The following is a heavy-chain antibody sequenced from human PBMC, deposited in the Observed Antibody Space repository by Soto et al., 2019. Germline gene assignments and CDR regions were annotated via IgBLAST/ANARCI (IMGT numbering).Heavy chain of an antibody. CDR2: INPNSGGT. CDR1: RYTFTGYY. D-gene: IGHD3-3*01. Sequence: ASVKVCCKASRYTFTGYYMHWVRHAPGQGLEWMGWINPNSGGTNYAQKFQGRVTMTRDTSISTAYMELTRLRYDDTAVYYCARGGEYYDFWSGYYRQRGKWFDPWGQGTLVTVS. J-gene: IGHJ5*02. CDR3: ARGGEYYDFWSGYYRQRGKWFDP. V-gene: IGHV1-2*02.